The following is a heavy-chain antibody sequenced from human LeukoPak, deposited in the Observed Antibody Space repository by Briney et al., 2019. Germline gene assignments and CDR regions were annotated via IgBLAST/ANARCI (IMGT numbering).Heavy chain of an antibody. CDR3: ANLFQNYFAY. J-gene: IGHJ4*02. CDR1: GFTFNTYA. Sequence: GGSLRLSCAAPGFTFNTYAVSSVRQAPGKGLEWFSSISASGGNTYNADFVKGRFTISRDNSKNTVDLQMNSLRAEDTAVYYCANLFQNYFAYWGQGALVTVSS. D-gene: IGHD2-21*01. V-gene: IGHV3-23*01. CDR2: ISASGGNT.